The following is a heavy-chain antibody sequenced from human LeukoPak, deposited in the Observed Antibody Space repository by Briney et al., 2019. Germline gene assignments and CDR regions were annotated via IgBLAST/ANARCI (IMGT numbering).Heavy chain of an antibody. CDR1: GRSISRYY. CDR2: IYTSGST. Sequence: SETLSLTCTVSGRSISRYYWSWIRQPAGKGLEWIGRIYTSGSTNYNPYLKSRVTMSVDTSKNPFCLKLSSVTAADTAVYFCTRDTGTTGGVKFDPWGQGTLVTVSS. CDR3: TRDTGTTGGVKFDP. D-gene: IGHD4-17*01. J-gene: IGHJ5*02. V-gene: IGHV4-4*07.